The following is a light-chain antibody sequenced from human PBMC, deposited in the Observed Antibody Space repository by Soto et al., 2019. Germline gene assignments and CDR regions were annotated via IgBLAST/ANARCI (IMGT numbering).Light chain of an antibody. V-gene: IGLV1-40*01. CDR3: QSYDSSLSAPYV. CDR1: SYNIGDGYD. Sequence: QSALTQPPAVSAAPGQRVTISCAGGSYNIGDGYDVNEYQHIQGTAPKLLIYDNTNRPSGVPDRFSGSKSGTSASLAINGLQAEDEADYYCQSYDSSLSAPYVFGTGTKVTVL. CDR2: DNT. J-gene: IGLJ1*01.